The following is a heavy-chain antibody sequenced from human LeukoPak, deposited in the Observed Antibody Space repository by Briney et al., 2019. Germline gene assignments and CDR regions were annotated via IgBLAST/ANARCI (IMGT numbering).Heavy chain of an antibody. Sequence: GGSLRLSCAASGFTFSNHAMAWVRQAPGKGLEWVSAISANGVDTFYADSVKGRFTISRDNSKHTLYLQMNSLRDEDTAIYYCAKDLTYYYDSSGYCFDYWGQGTLVTVSS. V-gene: IGHV3-23*01. CDR2: ISANGVDT. CDR3: AKDLTYYYDSSGYCFDY. J-gene: IGHJ4*02. CDR1: GFTFSNHA. D-gene: IGHD3-22*01.